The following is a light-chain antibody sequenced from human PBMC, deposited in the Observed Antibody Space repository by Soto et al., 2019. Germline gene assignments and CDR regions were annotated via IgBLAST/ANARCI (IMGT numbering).Light chain of an antibody. J-gene: IGKJ2*01. CDR1: QDISNW. CDR3: QQANSFPYT. CDR2: AAS. V-gene: IGKV1-12*01. Sequence: DIQMTQSPSSVSASVGDRVTITCRASQDISNWLAWYQQEPGKAPKLLIYAASSLQSGVPSRFSGSGSGTDFTLTINSLQPEDFASYYCQQANSFPYTFGQGTKVDIK.